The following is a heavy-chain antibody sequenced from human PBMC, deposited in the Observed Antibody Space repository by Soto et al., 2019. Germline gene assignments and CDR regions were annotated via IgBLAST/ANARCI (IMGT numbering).Heavy chain of an antibody. D-gene: IGHD4-17*01. CDR2: IIPIFGTA. Sequence: QVQLVQSGAEVKKPGSSVKVSCKASGGTFSSYATSWVRQAPGQGLEWMGGIIPIFGTANYAQKFQGRVTITGDESTSTAYMELSSLRSEDTVVYYCARVKGGDYVDHWYFDLWGRGTLVTVSS. CDR1: GGTFSSYA. CDR3: ARVKGGDYVDHWYFDL. V-gene: IGHV1-69*01. J-gene: IGHJ2*01.